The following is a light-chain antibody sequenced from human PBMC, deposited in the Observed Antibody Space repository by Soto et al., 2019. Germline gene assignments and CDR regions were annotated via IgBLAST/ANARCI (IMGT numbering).Light chain of an antibody. CDR3: QQYNSWPPT. CDR2: AAS. CDR1: QSVRSN. Sequence: MTQSPSTLSVSPGERATLSCRASQSVRSNLAWYQQKPGQPPRLLIYAASTRVTTIPARFSGSEFGTEFTLTISSLQSEDFAVYYCQQYNSWPPTFGQGTKVDI. J-gene: IGKJ1*01. V-gene: IGKV3-15*01.